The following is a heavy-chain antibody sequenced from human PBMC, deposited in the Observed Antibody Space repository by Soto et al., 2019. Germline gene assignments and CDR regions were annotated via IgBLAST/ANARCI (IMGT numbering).Heavy chain of an antibody. J-gene: IGHJ3*02. V-gene: IGHV1-69*06. CDR3: ARDRQQWLRLPSGAFDI. D-gene: IGHD5-12*01. CDR1: GGTFSSYA. Sequence: SVKVSCKASGGTFSSYAIRWVRQAPGQGLEWMGGIIPIFGTANYAQKFQGRVTITADKSTSTAYMELSSLRSEDTAVYYCARDRQQWLRLPSGAFDIWGQGTMVTVAS. CDR2: IIPIFGTA.